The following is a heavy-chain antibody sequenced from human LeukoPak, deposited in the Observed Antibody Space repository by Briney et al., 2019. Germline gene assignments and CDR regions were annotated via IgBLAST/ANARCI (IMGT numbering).Heavy chain of an antibody. CDR2: INTDGSTT. V-gene: IGHV3-74*01. D-gene: IGHD6-13*01. J-gene: IGHJ4*02. Sequence: GGSLRLSCAVSGFTFSLHWMHWVRQAPGKGLVWVSRINTDGSTTNYADSVKGRFTISRDNAKNTLYLQMNSLRAEDTAVYYCARALAGTLGFDYWGQGTLVTVSS. CDR1: GFTFSLHW. CDR3: ARALAGTLGFDY.